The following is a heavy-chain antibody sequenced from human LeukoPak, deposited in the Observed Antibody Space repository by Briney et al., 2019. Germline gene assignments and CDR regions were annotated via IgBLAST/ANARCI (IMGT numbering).Heavy chain of an antibody. CDR3: AREGYGDYGGGY. D-gene: IGHD4-17*01. V-gene: IGHV3-30*03. CDR1: GFTFSSYG. Sequence: GGSLRLSCAASGFTFSSYGMHWVRQAPGKGLEWVAVISYDGSNKYYADSVKGRFTISRDNSKNTLYLQMNSLRAEDTAVYYCAREGYGDYGGGYWGQGTLVTVSS. CDR2: ISYDGSNK. J-gene: IGHJ4*02.